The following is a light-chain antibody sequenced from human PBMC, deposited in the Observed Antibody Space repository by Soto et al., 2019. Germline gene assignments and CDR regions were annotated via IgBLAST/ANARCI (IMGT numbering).Light chain of an antibody. CDR1: HSVFSY. Sequence: PAERSTLSCWASHSVFSYFAWYQHKPGQAPRLLIYADSNRATGIPARFSGSGSGRDFTLTISSLEPEDFSVYYCQQRYNWPITFGQGTRLEIK. V-gene: IGKV3-11*02. CDR2: ADS. J-gene: IGKJ5*01. CDR3: QQRYNWPIT.